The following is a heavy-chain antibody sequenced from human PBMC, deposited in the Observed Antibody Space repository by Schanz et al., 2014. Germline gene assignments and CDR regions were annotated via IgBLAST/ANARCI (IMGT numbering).Heavy chain of an antibody. V-gene: IGHV1-18*01. CDR1: GYTFSDYG. D-gene: IGHD2-8*02. CDR2: ISPYTGNT. CDR3: ATMGGYCTATACQILEVLDV. J-gene: IGHJ3*01. Sequence: QVQLVQSGDEVKKPGASVQVSCKTSGYTFSDYGITWVRQAPGQGLEWVGWISPYTGNTHYFDKMEGRVTMTTDTATSTADMELRSLRSDDTAMYYSATMGGYCTATACQILEVLDVWGQGTMVTVSS.